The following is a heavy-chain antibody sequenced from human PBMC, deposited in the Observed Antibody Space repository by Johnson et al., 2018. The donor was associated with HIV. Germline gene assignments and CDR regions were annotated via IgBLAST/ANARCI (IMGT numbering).Heavy chain of an antibody. J-gene: IGHJ3*02. V-gene: IGHV3-30*18. CDR2: ISYDGSNK. CDR3: AKFEPDAFDI. D-gene: IGHD1-14*01. Sequence: QVQLVESGGGLVQPGRSLRLSCAASGFTFSSYDMHWVRQATGKGLEWVAVISYDGSNKYYADSVKGRFTISRDNSKNTLYLQMNSLRAEDTAVYYCAKFEPDAFDIWGQGTMVTVSS. CDR1: GFTFSSYD.